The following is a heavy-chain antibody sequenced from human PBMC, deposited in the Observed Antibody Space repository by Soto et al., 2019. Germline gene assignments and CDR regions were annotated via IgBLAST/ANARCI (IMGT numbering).Heavy chain of an antibody. CDR1: GYTFTSYD. J-gene: IGHJ4*02. D-gene: IGHD3-22*01. CDR3: ARVGYYYDSSGYYLSFDY. V-gene: IGHV1-8*01. Sequence: QVQLVQSGAEVKKPGASVKVSCKASGYTFTSYDINWVRQATGQGLEWMGWMNPNSGNTGYAQKFQGRVTMTRNTSISTAYMELGSLRSSDTAVYYCARVGYYYDSSGYYLSFDYWGQGTLVTVSS. CDR2: MNPNSGNT.